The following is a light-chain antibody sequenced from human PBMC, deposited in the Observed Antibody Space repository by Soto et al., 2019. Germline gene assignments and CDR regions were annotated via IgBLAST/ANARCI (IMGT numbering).Light chain of an antibody. J-gene: IGLJ2*01. CDR3: NSYTNSSAVV. CDR1: RDDIGAYDY. V-gene: IGLV2-14*01. CDR2: EVT. Sequence: HSALTQPASVSGSPGQSITISCAGTRDDIGAYDYVSWYQQHPGNAPKLLVYEVTNRPSGVSDRFSGSKSGNTASLTISGLQAEDEADYYCNSYTNSSAVVFGGGTKLTVL.